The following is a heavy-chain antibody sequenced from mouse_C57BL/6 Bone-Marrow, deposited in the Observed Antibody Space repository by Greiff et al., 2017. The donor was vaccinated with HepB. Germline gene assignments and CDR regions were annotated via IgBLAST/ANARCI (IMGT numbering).Heavy chain of an antibody. J-gene: IGHJ1*03. V-gene: IGHV1-7*01. CDR2: INPSSGYT. CDR3: ARSNDYDEGYFDV. CDR1: GYTFTSYW. D-gene: IGHD2-4*01. Sequence: QVQLQQSGAELAKPGASVKLSCKASGYTFTSYWMHWVKQRPGQGLEWIGYINPSSGYTKYNQKFKDKATLTVDKSSSTAYMQLSSLTSEDSAVYYCARSNDYDEGYFDVWGTGTTVTVSS.